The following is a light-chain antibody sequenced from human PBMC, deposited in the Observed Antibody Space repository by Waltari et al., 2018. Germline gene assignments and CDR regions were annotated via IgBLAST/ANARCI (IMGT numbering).Light chain of an antibody. CDR3: HQYGYSPLFA. V-gene: IGKV3-20*01. CDR1: QGVTSAS. Sequence: IMLTQSPGTLSLSPGERATLSCWASQGVTSASFAWYQQKPGQPPSLLIYGASTRAAGVPDRFSGWGSDTNFTLTISRLEPEDFAVYYCHQYGYSPLFACGPGTRVDVK. J-gene: IGKJ3*01. CDR2: GAS.